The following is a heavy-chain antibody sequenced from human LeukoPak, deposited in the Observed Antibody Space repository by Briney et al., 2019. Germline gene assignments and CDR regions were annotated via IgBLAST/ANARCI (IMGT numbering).Heavy chain of an antibody. V-gene: IGHV4-59*01. J-gene: IGHJ4*02. D-gene: IGHD6-13*01. Sequence: SETLSLTCSIPGGSISSYYWSWIRQPPGKGLEWIGYIYYSRSTNYNPSLKSRVTISVDTSKNQFSLKLSSVTAADTAVYYCARGTKEQQLVGGLDYWGQGTLVTVSS. CDR2: IYYSRST. CDR1: GGSISSYY. CDR3: ARGTKEQQLVGGLDY.